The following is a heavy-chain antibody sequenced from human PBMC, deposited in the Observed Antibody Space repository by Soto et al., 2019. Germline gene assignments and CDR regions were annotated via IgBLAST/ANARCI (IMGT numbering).Heavy chain of an antibody. J-gene: IGHJ6*03. D-gene: IGHD2-2*01. CDR3: ARDLRQLLSHNYYYYYLDV. CDR1: GFTFSDYQ. V-gene: IGHV3-11*01. Sequence: QVHLVASGGGLVKPGGSLRLSCAASGFTFSDYQMSWIRQAPGKGLEWVSYIGSSGLSVYYEDSVKGRFTISRDNANNSLYLEMNSLRAEDSAVYYCARDLRQLLSHNYYYYYLDVWGKGTTVSVSS. CDR2: IGSSGLSV.